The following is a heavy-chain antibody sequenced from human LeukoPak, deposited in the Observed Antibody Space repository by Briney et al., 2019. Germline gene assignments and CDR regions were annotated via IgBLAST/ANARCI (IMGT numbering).Heavy chain of an antibody. CDR1: VYRFNSYC. Sequence: GEPLQTSSQGSVYRFNSYCTGWVRPTPPQGLGWMGIIYPGDSDTRYSPSFQGHVTISADKSISTAYLQWSSLKASDTAMYYCARPDYGDYALSYWGQGTLVTVSS. D-gene: IGHD4-17*01. CDR3: ARPDYGDYALSY. CDR2: IYPGDSDT. J-gene: IGHJ4*02. V-gene: IGHV5-51*01.